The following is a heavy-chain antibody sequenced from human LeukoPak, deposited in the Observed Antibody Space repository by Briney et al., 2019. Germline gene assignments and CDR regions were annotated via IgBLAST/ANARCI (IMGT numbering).Heavy chain of an antibody. V-gene: IGHV4-31*03. CDR3: ARQGVGATTGNAFDI. Sequence: SETLSLTCTVSGGSISSGGYYWSWIRQHPGKGLEWIGYIYYSGSTYYNPSLKSRVTISVDTSKNQFSLKLSSVTAADTAVYYCARQGVGATTGNAFDIWGQGTMVTVSS. D-gene: IGHD1-26*01. CDR1: GGSISSGGYY. CDR2: IYYSGST. J-gene: IGHJ3*02.